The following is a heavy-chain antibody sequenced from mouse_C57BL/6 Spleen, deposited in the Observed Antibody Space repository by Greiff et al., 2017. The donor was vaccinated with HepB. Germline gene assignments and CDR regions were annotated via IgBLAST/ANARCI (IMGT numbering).Heavy chain of an antibody. D-gene: IGHD1-1*01. V-gene: IGHV1-62-3*01. Sequence: VKLQQPGAELVKPGASVKLSCKASGYTFTSYWMHWVKQRPGRGLEWIGRIDPNSGGTKYNQKFKGKATLTVDKSSSTAYMQLSSLTSEDSAVYFCARGVVEYYAMDYWGQGTSVTVSS. J-gene: IGHJ4*01. CDR1: GYTFTSYW. CDR3: ARGVVEYYAMDY. CDR2: IDPNSGGT.